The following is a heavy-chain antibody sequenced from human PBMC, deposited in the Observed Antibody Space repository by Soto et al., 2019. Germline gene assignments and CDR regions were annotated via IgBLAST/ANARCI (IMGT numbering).Heavy chain of an antibody. Sequence: GQALKMSCKGSRYSFISYWNSWERQMPGKGLEWMGRIDPSDFYTNYSPSFEGHVTISADKPISTAYLKWSSLKTSYTAMSSPPSLVGYSIGRPDPRDYWSHGTLVTV. J-gene: IGHJ4*01. V-gene: IGHV5-10-1*01. CDR3: PSLVGYSIGRPDPRDY. D-gene: IGHD3-22*01. CDR1: RYSFISYW. CDR2: IDPSDFYT.